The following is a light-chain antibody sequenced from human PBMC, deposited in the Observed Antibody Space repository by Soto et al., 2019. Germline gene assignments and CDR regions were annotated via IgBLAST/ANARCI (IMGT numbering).Light chain of an antibody. CDR2: DVT. Sequence: QSALTQPRSVSGSPGQSVTISCTVMSSDVGAYDHVSWYQQHPGRAPKLMIYDVTNRPSGVPDRFSGSKSGNTASLTISGLQGDEEADYYCCSYACRSSWVFGGGPKLTVL. CDR3: CSYACRSSWV. J-gene: IGLJ3*02. CDR1: SSDVGAYDH. V-gene: IGLV2-11*01.